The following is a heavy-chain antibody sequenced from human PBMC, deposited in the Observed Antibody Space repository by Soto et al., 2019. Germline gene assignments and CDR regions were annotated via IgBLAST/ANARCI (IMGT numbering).Heavy chain of an antibody. CDR3: TKGSIPAVGRVFFES. Sequence: GGSLRLSCAASGFFFNGFDMSWVRQAPGMGLDWVSTISANAGNINYAGSVRGRFSISRDSSKNSVDLQMNSLRVEDTAVYFCTKGSIPAVGRVFFESWGQGTLVTVSS. J-gene: IGHJ4*02. D-gene: IGHD6-13*01. CDR2: ISANAGNI. CDR1: GFFFNGFD. V-gene: IGHV3-23*01.